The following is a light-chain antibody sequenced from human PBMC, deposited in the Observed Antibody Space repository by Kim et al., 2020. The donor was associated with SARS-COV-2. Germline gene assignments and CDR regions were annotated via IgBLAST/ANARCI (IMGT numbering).Light chain of an antibody. J-gene: IGKJ3*01. Sequence: DLVMTQSPDSLAASLGARATINCKSSQRVFYSSNNKNYFSWYQQKPGQPPKLLIYWGSTRESGVPDRFSGSGSGTDFTLTISSLQAEGVAVFYCQQNYSYPGFTFGPGTKVDIK. CDR3: QQNYSYPGFT. CDR1: QRVFYSSNNKNY. CDR2: WGS. V-gene: IGKV4-1*01.